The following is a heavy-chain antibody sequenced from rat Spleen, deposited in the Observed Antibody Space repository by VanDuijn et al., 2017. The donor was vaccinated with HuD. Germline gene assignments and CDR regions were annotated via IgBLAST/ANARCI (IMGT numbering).Heavy chain of an antibody. Sequence: EVQLVESGGGLVQPGRSMKLSCAASGFTFSNYYMAWVRQAPKKGLEWVATIIYDGSRTYFRDSVKGRFTVSRDTAKNTLTLQVDSLRSEDTATYYCVSHLFTYGSYYFDYWGQGVMVTVSS. V-gene: IGHV5S10*01. D-gene: IGHD1-3*01. CDR1: GFTFSNYY. CDR2: IIYDGSRT. J-gene: IGHJ2*01. CDR3: VSHLFTYGSYYFDY.